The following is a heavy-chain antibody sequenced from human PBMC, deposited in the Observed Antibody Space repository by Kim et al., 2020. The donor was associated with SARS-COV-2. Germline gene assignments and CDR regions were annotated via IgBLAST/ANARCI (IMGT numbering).Heavy chain of an antibody. Sequence: GGSLRLSCAASGFTFSSFWMSWVRQAPGKGLEWVANIKQDGIEKDYVDSVKGRFTISRDNAKNSLYLQMNSLRVEDTALYYCARDGSSRYSSGFWGQGTLVTVSS. J-gene: IGHJ4*02. CDR3: ARDGSSRYSSGF. CDR2: IKQDGIEK. D-gene: IGHD6-19*01. V-gene: IGHV3-7*01. CDR1: GFTFSSFW.